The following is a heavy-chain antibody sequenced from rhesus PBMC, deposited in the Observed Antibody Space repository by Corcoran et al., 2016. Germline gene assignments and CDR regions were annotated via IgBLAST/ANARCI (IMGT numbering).Heavy chain of an antibody. J-gene: IGHJ2*01. CDR2: IYGRGSIT. CDR3: ARQKKAYWYFDL. V-gene: IGHV4-169*01. Sequence: QLQLQASGPGLVKPSETLSVTCAVSGGSIRSNYWSWIRRPPGKGLEWIGRIYGRGSITNYNPSLKSRVTRSVDTSKNQLSLKLSSVTAADTAVYYCARQKKAYWYFDLWGPGTPITISS. CDR1: GGSIRSNY.